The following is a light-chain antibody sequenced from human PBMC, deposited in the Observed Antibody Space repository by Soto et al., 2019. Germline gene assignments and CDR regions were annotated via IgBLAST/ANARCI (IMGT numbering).Light chain of an antibody. CDR2: RNN. V-gene: IGLV1-47*01. CDR3: AAWDDSLSGVV. CDR1: SSNIGSNY. J-gene: IGLJ2*01. Sequence: QSVLTQPPSASGTPGQRVTSSCSGSSSNIGSNYVYWYQQLPGTAPKLLIYRNNQRPSGVPDRSSGSKSGTSASLAISGLRSEDEADYYCAAWDDSLSGVVFGGGTKLTVL.